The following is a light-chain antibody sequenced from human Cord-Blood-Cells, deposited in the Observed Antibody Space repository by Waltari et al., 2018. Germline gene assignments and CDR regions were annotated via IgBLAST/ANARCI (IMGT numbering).Light chain of an antibody. CDR2: GAS. CDR3: QQYGSSPWT. CDR1: QSVSSSY. V-gene: IGKV3-20*01. Sequence: EIVLTQSPGTLSLSQGERATLSCRAHQSVSSSYLAWYQQKPGQAPRLLIYGASSRATGIPDRFSGSGSGTDFTLTISRLEPEDFAVYYCQQYGSSPWTFGQGTKVEIK. J-gene: IGKJ1*01.